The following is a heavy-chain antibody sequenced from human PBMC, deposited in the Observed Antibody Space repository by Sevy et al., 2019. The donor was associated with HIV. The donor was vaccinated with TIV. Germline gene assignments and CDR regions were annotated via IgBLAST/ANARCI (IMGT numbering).Heavy chain of an antibody. D-gene: IGHD3-22*01. J-gene: IGHJ3*02. CDR3: ASLPNNYYDSSGSSGDDAFDI. CDR2: IWNDRSNQ. Sequence: GGYLRLSCAASGFTFSSYGMHWVRQAPGKGLEWVAVIWNDRSNQHYADSVKGRFTISRDNSKNTLYLQMNSLRAEDTAVYYCASLPNNYYDSSGSSGDDAFDIWGQGTMVNVSS. V-gene: IGHV3-33*01. CDR1: GFTFSSYG.